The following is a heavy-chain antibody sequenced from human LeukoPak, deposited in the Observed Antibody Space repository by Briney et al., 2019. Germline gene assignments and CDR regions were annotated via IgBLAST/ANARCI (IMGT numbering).Heavy chain of an antibody. CDR1: GGSISSYY. V-gene: IGHV4-59*12. CDR2: IYYSGSP. Sequence: SETLSLTCTVSGGSISSYYWSWIRQPPGKGLEWIGYIYYSGSPNYNPSLKSRVTISVDTSKNQFSLKLSSVTAADTAVYYCAREPGYSSGWYYFDYWGQGTLVTVSS. CDR3: AREPGYSSGWYYFDY. J-gene: IGHJ4*02. D-gene: IGHD6-19*01.